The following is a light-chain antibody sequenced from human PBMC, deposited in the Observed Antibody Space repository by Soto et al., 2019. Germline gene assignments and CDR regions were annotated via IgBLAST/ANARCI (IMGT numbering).Light chain of an antibody. V-gene: IGKV1-5*03. Sequence: DIQMTQSPSTLSASVGDRVTITCRASQSISDWLAWYQQKPGKAPKLLIYKASSLESGVPSRFSGSGSGTDFTLTIISLQPDDFAIYYCQQYHSYPLTFGGGTKVEIK. J-gene: IGKJ4*01. CDR1: QSISDW. CDR2: KAS. CDR3: QQYHSYPLT.